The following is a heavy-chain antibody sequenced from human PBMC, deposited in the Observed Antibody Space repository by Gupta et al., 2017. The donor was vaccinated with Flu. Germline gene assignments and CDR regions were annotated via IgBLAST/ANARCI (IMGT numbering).Heavy chain of an antibody. Sequence: QAPGKGMEWVAVISYSGGSTYYADSVKGRLTSSRDNSKHTLYLQIHTRRVEDTAVEYCARQGTGRNYDFYGMDVWGQGTTGTVSS. V-gene: IGHV3-23*01. CDR2: ISYSGGST. D-gene: IGHD3-10*01. CDR3: ARQGTGRNYDFYGMDV. J-gene: IGHJ6*02.